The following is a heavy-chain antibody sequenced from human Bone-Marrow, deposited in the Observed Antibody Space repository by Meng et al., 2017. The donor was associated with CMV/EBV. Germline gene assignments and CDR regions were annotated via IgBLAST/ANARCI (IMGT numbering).Heavy chain of an antibody. CDR1: GYSFTSYW. J-gene: IGHJ4*02. D-gene: IGHD3-3*01. CDR2: IYPGDSDT. Sequence: GGSLRLSCKGSGYSFTSYWIGWVRQMPGKGLEWMGIIYPGDSDTRYSPSFQGQVTISADKSISTAYLQWSSLKASDTAMYYCARQSDEFWSGYYLSWRHFDYWGQGTLVTVSS. CDR3: ARQSDEFWSGYYLSWRHFDY. V-gene: IGHV5-51*01.